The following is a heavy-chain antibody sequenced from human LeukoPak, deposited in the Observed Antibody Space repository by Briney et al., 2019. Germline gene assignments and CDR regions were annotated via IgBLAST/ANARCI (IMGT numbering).Heavy chain of an antibody. D-gene: IGHD3-22*01. J-gene: IGHJ4*02. CDR2: IGGSGGST. Sequence: GGSLSLSCEPSGLPFGSYALSGSRQPQGRGLGWSPPIGGSGGSTYYADSVKGRFTISRDNSKNTLYLQMNSLRAEDTAVYYCAKGRTYYYDSSGRPPFDYWGQGTLVTVSS. CDR1: GLPFGSYA. CDR3: AKGRTYYYDSSGRPPFDY. V-gene: IGHV3-23*01.